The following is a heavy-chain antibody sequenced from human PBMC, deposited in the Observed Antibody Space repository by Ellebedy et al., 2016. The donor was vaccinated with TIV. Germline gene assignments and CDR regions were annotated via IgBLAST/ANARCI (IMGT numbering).Heavy chain of an antibody. J-gene: IGHJ4*02. D-gene: IGHD1-14*01. Sequence: MPSETLSLTCAVHGGAFSSNYWSWIRQPPGKGLEWIGTFNHSGSTNYNPSRQSRVTIAVDTSNNQLSLKLSSVTAADPAVYYGARAVFGTKFDFWGQGTLVTVSS. CDR1: GGAFSSNY. V-gene: IGHV4-34*01. CDR3: ARAVFGTKFDF. CDR2: FNHSGST.